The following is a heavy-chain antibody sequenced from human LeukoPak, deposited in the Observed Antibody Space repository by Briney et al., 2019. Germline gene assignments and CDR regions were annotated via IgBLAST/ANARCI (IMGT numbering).Heavy chain of an antibody. D-gene: IGHD1-26*01. J-gene: IGHJ4*02. V-gene: IGHV3-15*01. Sequence: PGGSLRLSCAASGFTFSNAWMTWVRQAPGKGLEWVGRIKSKTAGGTTDYAAPVKGRFSTSRDDSKNTLYLQMNSLKTEDTAVYYCTTGESMVGTTIHVRWADWGQGTLVTVSS. CDR2: IKSKTAGGTT. CDR3: TTGESMVGTTIHVRWAD. CDR1: GFTFSNAW.